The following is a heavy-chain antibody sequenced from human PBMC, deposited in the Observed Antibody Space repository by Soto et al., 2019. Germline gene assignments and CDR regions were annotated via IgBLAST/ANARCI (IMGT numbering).Heavy chain of an antibody. CDR3: AKTTPYYYDSSGYYPQGAFDI. CDR1: GGSISSGGYY. D-gene: IGHD3-22*01. Sequence: PSETLSLTCTVSGGSISSGGYYWSWIRQHPGKGLEWIGYIYYSGSTYYNPSLKSRVTISVDTSKNQFSLKLSSVTAADTAVYYCAKTTPYYYDSSGYYPQGAFDIRGQGTMVTVSS. V-gene: IGHV4-31*03. J-gene: IGHJ3*02. CDR2: IYYSGST.